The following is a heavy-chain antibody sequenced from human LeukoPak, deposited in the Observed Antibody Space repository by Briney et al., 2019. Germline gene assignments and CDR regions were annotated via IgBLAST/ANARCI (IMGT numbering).Heavy chain of an antibody. CDR3: ARDGVVTMELDY. CDR2: IYPSGNT. J-gene: IGHJ4*02. V-gene: IGHV4-4*07. Sequence: SETLSLTCSVSGGSISSYYWSWIRQPAGKGLEWIGRIYPSGNTNYNPSLKSRVTISLDTSKNQFSLKLRSVTAADTAVYYCARDGVVTMELDYWGQGTLVTVSS. D-gene: IGHD3-3*01. CDR1: GGSISSYY.